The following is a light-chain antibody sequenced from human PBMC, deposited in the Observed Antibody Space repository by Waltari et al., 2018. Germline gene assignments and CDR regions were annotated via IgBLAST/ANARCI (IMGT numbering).Light chain of an antibody. CDR1: SSAVGGYNY. Sequence: QSALTQPASVSGSPGQSITISCTGTSSAVGGYNYVSWYQQHPGKAPKLMIYDVSKRPSGVSNRFSDSKSGNTASLTISGLQAEDEADYYCSSYTSSSTEVFGTGTKVTVL. V-gene: IGLV2-14*01. J-gene: IGLJ1*01. CDR2: DVS. CDR3: SSYTSSSTEV.